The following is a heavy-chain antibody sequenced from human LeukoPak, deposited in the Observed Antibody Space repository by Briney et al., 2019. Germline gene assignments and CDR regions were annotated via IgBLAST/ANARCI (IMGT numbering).Heavy chain of an antibody. CDR2: IIPIFGTA. Sequence: SVKVSCKASGYTFTDYYMHWVRQAPGQGLEWMGGIIPIFGTANYAQKFQGRVTITADESTSTAYMELSSLRSEDTAVYYCARGRSRASIAAPLDYWGQGTLVTVSS. V-gene: IGHV1-69*13. CDR3: ARGRSRASIAAPLDY. D-gene: IGHD6-6*01. CDR1: GYTFTDYY. J-gene: IGHJ4*02.